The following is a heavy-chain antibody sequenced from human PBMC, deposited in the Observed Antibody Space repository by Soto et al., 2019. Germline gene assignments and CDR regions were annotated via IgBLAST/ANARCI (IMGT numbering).Heavy chain of an antibody. Sequence: GESLKIYCKVSGYSFTTNWIAWVRQRPGKGLEWMGSIFPDDSDTRYSPSFQGQVTISVDKAVTTAYLQWSSLKASDSAMYYCARLIGSSSWFDLWGQGALVTVSS. D-gene: IGHD2-2*01. J-gene: IGHJ5*02. CDR1: GYSFTTNW. V-gene: IGHV5-51*01. CDR2: IFPDDSDT. CDR3: ARLIGSSSWFDL.